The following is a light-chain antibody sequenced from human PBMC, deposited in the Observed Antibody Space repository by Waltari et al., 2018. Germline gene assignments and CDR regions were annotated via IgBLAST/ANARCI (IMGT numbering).Light chain of an antibody. CDR1: SSDVGSYQL. CDR2: EVN. V-gene: IGLV2-23*02. CDR3: CSYASDITLV. Sequence: QSALSQPASASGSPGQSITIPCTGTSSDVGSYQLVSWYQQPPGKIPKLIIFEVNKRPSGVSNRFSGSKSGNTASLTISGLQPEDEADYYCCSYASDITLVFGGGTKLTVL. J-gene: IGLJ3*02.